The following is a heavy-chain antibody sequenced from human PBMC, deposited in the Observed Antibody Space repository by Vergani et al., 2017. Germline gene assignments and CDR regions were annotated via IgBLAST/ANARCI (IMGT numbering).Heavy chain of an antibody. CDR2: ISWNSGSI. CDR1: GFTFSSYA. J-gene: IGHJ3*02. V-gene: IGHV3-9*01. Sequence: VQLVESGGGVVQPGRSLRLSCAASGFTFSSYAMHWVRQAPGKGLEWVSGISWNSGSIGYADSVKGRFTISSDNAKNSLYLQMNSRRAEDTALYYCAKEIHPSGMLDDAFDIWGQGTMVTVSS. D-gene: IGHD3-10*01. CDR3: AKEIHPSGMLDDAFDI.